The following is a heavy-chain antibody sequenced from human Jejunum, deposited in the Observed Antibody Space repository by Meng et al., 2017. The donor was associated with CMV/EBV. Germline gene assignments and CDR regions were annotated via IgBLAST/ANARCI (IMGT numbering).Heavy chain of an antibody. D-gene: IGHD2-2*01. CDR3: ARERPGSGYQVTDY. J-gene: IGHJ4*02. CDR2: ITPYNGNT. V-gene: IGHV1-18*01. CDR1: VYVFNTKG. Sequence: SVYVFNTKGISWVRQASGQGFEWIGWITPYNGNTKLADKFQGRVTLTTDSSTRTVYMDLRRLTSDDTAMYYCARERPGSGYQVTDYWGQGTLVTVSS.